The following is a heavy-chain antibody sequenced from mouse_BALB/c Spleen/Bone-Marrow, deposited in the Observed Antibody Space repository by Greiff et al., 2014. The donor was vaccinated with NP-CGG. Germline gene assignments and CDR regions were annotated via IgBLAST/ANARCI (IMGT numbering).Heavy chain of an antibody. V-gene: IGHV14-3*02. CDR3: ARSYYGYYFDY. CDR1: GFNIKDTY. D-gene: IGHD1-2*01. J-gene: IGHJ2*01. Sequence: VQLQQPGAELVKPGASVKLSCTASGFNIKDTYMHWVKQRPEQGLEWIGRIDPANGNTKYDPKFQGKATITADTSSNTAYLQLSSLTSEDTAVYYCARSYYGYYFDYWGQGTTLTVSS. CDR2: IDPANGNT.